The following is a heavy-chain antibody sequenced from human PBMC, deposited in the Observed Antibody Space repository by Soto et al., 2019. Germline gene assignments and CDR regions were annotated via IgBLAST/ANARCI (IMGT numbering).Heavy chain of an antibody. CDR2: IIPIFGTA. Sequence: ASVKVSCKASGGTFSSYAISWVRQAPGQGLEWMGGIIPIFGTANYAQKFQGRVTITADESTSTAYMELSSLRSEDTAVYYCARSYDVVVTALYYYYYGMDVWGQGTTVTVSS. J-gene: IGHJ6*02. CDR1: GGTFSSYA. CDR3: ARSYDVVVTALYYYYYGMDV. V-gene: IGHV1-69*13. D-gene: IGHD2-21*02.